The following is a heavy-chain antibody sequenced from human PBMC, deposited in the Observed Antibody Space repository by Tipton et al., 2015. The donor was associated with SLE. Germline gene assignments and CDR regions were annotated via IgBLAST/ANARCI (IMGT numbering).Heavy chain of an antibody. CDR3: AKPIGLNAFDI. Sequence: TLSLTCAVYGGSFSGYYWSWIRQPPGKGLEWIGYVFYTGRTSYKSSLKSRVNISIDMSSNQFSLKLSAVTAADTAVYYCAKPIGLNAFDIWGQGTMVTVS. CDR2: VFYTGRT. J-gene: IGHJ3*02. V-gene: IGHV4-59*08. CDR1: GGSFSGYY.